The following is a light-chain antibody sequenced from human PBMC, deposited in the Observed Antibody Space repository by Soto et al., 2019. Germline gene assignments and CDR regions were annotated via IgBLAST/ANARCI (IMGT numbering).Light chain of an antibody. CDR1: QHISPY. J-gene: IGKJ4*01. V-gene: IGKV1-12*01. CDR3: QQANSFPFT. CDR2: AAS. Sequence: DIPMTQSPASVPASVVDRVTSTYRARQHISPYLAWYQQKPGGAPKLLISAASRLGSGVPSRFSGSGSGKDFTLTISSLQPEDFATYYCQQANSFPFTFGGGTKVDIK.